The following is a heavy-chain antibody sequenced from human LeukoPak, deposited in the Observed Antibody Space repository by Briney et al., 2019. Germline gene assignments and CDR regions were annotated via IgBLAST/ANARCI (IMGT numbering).Heavy chain of an antibody. CDR3: AKDVRSYCGGDCYSAHDY. D-gene: IGHD2-21*02. Sequence: GGSLRLSCAASGFTFSSNWMHWVRQAPGKGLVWVSRINEDGSIISYADSVKGRFTISRDNSKNTLYLQMNSLRAEDTAVYYCAKDVRSYCGGDCYSAHDYWGQGTLVTVSS. CDR2: INEDGSII. CDR1: GFTFSSNW. V-gene: IGHV3-74*01. J-gene: IGHJ4*02.